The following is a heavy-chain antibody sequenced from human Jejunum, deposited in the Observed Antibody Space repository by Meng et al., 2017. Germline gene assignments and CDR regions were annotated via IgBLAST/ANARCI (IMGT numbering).Heavy chain of an antibody. Sequence: GGSLRLSCAASGFIFSTYELNWVRQAPGKGLEWVSYISSSGSTIHYAESVKGRFTISRDNAKNSLYLQMNSLRAEDTAVYYCARDFMYGGSYYGFDYWGQGTLVTVSS. D-gene: IGHD1-26*01. V-gene: IGHV3-48*03. CDR1: GFIFSTYE. CDR3: ARDFMYGGSYYGFDY. J-gene: IGHJ4*02. CDR2: ISSSGSTI.